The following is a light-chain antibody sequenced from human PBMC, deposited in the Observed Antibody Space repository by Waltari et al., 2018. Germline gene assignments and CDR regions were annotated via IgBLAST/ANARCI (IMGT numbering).Light chain of an antibody. CDR2: HAS. Sequence: IVMTQSPATLSVSHGGRATLSCRATESVSFHVAWYQQRPGQAPRLLMSHASARATGIPARFSGSWSGTEFTLTIDSLQSEDSGVYYCQQYHHWWTFGQGTKVEIK. CDR1: ESVSFH. V-gene: IGKV3-15*01. CDR3: QQYHHWWT. J-gene: IGKJ1*01.